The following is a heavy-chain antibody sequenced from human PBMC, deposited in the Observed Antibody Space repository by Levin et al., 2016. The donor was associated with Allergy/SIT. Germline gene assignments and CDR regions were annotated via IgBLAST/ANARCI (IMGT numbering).Heavy chain of an antibody. Sequence: SVKVSCKASGFTFTSSAVQWVRQARGQRLEWIGWIVVGSGNTNYAQKFQERVTITRDMSTSTAYMELSSLRSEDTAVYYCAAESLGYCSGGSCYPGFDPWGQGTLVTVSS. J-gene: IGHJ5*02. V-gene: IGHV1-58*01. CDR3: AAESLGYCSGGSCYPGFDP. CDR2: IVVGSGNT. D-gene: IGHD2-15*01. CDR1: GFTFTSSA.